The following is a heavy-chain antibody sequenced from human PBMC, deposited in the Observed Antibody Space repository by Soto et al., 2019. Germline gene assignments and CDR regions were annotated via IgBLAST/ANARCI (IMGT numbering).Heavy chain of an antibody. CDR2: IYYSGST. V-gene: IGHV4-31*02. J-gene: IGHJ6*02. CDR3: ATKWLRYSSSWYYGMDV. D-gene: IGHD6-13*01. Sequence: QVQLQESGPGLVKPSQTLSLTWTVSGGSISSGGYYWSWIRQHPGKGLEWIGYIYYSGSTYYNPSLKSRVTISVDTSKNQFSLKLSSVTAADTAVYYCATKWLRYSSSWYYGMDVWGQGTTVTVSS. CDR1: GGSISSGGYY.